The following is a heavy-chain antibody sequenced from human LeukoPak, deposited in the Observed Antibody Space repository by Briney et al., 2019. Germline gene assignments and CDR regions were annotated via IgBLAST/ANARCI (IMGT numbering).Heavy chain of an antibody. V-gene: IGHV4-34*01. Sequence: PSETLSLTCAVYGGSFSGYYWSWIRQPPGKGLESIGEINHSGSTNYNPSLKSRVTISVDTSKNQFSLKLSSVTAADTAVYYCARVGGSGWYRNFDYWGQGTLVTVSS. J-gene: IGHJ4*02. CDR1: GGSFSGYY. D-gene: IGHD6-19*01. CDR3: ARVGGSGWYRNFDY. CDR2: INHSGST.